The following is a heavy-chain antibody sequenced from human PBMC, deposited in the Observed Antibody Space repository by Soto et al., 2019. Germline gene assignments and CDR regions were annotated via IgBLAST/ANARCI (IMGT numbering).Heavy chain of an antibody. CDR1: GFTFSSAW. V-gene: IGHV3-15*01. J-gene: IGHJ4*02. CDR3: TWKGATFAY. D-gene: IGHD1-26*01. Sequence: GGSLRLSCAASGFTFSSAWMDWVRQPPGKGLEWVGHIRSRTSGGTADYAAPVEGRITISRDDSKNTLYLQMNSLKTEDTAVYYCTWKGATFAYWGQGTQVTVSS. CDR2: IRSRTSGGTA.